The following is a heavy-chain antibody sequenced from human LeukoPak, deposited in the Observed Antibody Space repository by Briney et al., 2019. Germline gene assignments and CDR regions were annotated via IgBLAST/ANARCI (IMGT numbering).Heavy chain of an antibody. Sequence: SETLSLTCSVSGVTISTSAYYWGWIRQPPGKGLEWIGNVYYSGNTYYNPSLKSRVTISVDTSKNQFSLKLSSVTAADTAVYYCASQHEWDQLPFDYWGQGTLVTVSS. D-gene: IGHD1-26*01. J-gene: IGHJ4*02. CDR1: GVTISTSAYY. CDR3: ASQHEWDQLPFDY. CDR2: VYYSGNT. V-gene: IGHV4-39*07.